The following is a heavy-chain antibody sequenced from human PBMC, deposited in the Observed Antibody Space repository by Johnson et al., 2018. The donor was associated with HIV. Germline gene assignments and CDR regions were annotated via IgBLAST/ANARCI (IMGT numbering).Heavy chain of an antibody. V-gene: IGHV3-30-3*01. CDR3: ARDCPFGVAKRPSPSCAFDI. CDR1: EFTFSTFSSNA. J-gene: IGHJ3*02. CDR2: ISYDGTNK. D-gene: IGHD3-3*01. Sequence: QVQLVESGGGVVQPGRSLRLSCAASEFTFSTFSSNAMHWVRQAPGKGLEWVAVISYDGTNKYYADPVKGRFTVSRDNSKNSLYLQMNSLRAEDTAVFYCARDCPFGVAKRPSPSCAFDIWGQGTIVTVSS.